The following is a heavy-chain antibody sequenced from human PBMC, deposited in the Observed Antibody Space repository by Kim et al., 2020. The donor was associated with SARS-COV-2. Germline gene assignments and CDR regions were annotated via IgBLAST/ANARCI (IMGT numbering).Heavy chain of an antibody. V-gene: IGHV4-59*01. Sequence: SETLSLTCTVSGGSISSYYWSWIRQPPGKGLEWIGYIYYSGSTNYNPSLKSRVTISVDTSKNQFSLKLSSVTAADTAVYYCARVFAVPAAMRVYYYYGMDVWGQGTTVTVSS. CDR3: ARVFAVPAAMRVYYYYGMDV. D-gene: IGHD2-2*01. CDR2: IYYSGST. CDR1: GGSISSYY. J-gene: IGHJ6*02.